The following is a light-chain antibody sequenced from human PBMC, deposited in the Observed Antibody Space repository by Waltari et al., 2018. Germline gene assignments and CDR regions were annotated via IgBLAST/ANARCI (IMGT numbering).Light chain of an antibody. CDR1: QNIFNY. CDR2: DTS. CDR3: QQYGTLPYT. Sequence: DIQMTQSPSSLSASIGDRVTITCQASQNIFNYLNWYQQAPGKAPKLLNYDTSNFDPGVPSRFSGGGAATDISLISTRLHPEVLAKYCCQQYGTLPYTFGQGTKLQIK. J-gene: IGKJ2*01. V-gene: IGKV1-33*01.